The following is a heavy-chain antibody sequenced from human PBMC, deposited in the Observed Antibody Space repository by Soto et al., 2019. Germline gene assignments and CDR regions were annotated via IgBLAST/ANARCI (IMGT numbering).Heavy chain of an antibody. CDR2: INHSGST. CDR3: ASFRMVRSENYGMDV. Sequence: SETLSLTCAVYGGSFSGYYWSWIRQPPGKGLEWIGEINHSGSTNYNPSLKSRVTISVDTSKNQFSLKLSSVTAADTAVYYCASFRMVRSENYGMDVWGQGTTVTVSS. J-gene: IGHJ6*02. V-gene: IGHV4-34*01. D-gene: IGHD3-10*01. CDR1: GGSFSGYY.